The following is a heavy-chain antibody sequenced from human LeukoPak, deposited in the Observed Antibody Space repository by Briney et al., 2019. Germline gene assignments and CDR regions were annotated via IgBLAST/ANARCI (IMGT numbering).Heavy chain of an antibody. V-gene: IGHV4-59*05. Sequence: SETLSLTCTVSGGSISSYYWSWIRQPPGKGLEWIGSIYYSGSTYYNPSLKSRVTISVDTSKNQFSLKLSSVTAADTAVYYCARVGAAGTHGYWGQGTLVTVSS. J-gene: IGHJ4*02. CDR3: ARVGAAGTHGY. D-gene: IGHD6-13*01. CDR2: IYYSGST. CDR1: GGSISSYY.